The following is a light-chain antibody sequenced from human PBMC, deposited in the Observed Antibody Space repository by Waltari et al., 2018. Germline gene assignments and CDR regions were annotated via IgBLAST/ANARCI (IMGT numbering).Light chain of an antibody. Sequence: TVVTQEPSLSVSPGGTVTLTCGLSSGSVSTSNYPSWYQQTPGQAPRTLIYTTNTRPSGVPDRFSGSILGNKAALTITGAQADDESDYYCMLYMGGDISYIFGSGTRLTVL. J-gene: IGLJ1*01. CDR1: SGSVSTSNY. V-gene: IGLV8-61*01. CDR3: MLYMGGDISYI. CDR2: TTN.